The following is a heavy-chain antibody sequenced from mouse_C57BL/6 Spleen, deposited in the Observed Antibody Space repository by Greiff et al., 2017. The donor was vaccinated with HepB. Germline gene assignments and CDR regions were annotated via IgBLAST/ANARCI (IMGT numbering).Heavy chain of an antibody. CDR2: IYPRSGNT. D-gene: IGHD1-1*01. Sequence: LVESGAELARPGASVKLSCKASGYTFTSYGISWVKQRTGQGLEWIGEIYPRSGNTYYNEKFKGKATLTADKSSSTAYMELRSLTSEDSAVYFCARRYGSRDWYFDVWGTGTTVTVSS. CDR1: GYTFTSYG. CDR3: ARRYGSRDWYFDV. J-gene: IGHJ1*03. V-gene: IGHV1-81*01.